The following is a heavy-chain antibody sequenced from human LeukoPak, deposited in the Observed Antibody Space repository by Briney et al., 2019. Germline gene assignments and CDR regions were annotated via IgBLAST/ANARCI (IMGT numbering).Heavy chain of an antibody. V-gene: IGHV4-61*09. Sequence: SQTLSLTCTVSGDSISSGNYYWTWIRQPAGRGLEWIVHIYTSRSTNYNPSLKSRVTISVDTSKNQFSLKLSSVTAADTAVYYCARDRGGYCSSTSCYAGYWFDPWGQGTLVTVSS. J-gene: IGHJ5*02. CDR2: IYTSRST. CDR1: GDSISSGNYY. D-gene: IGHD2-2*01. CDR3: ARDRGGYCSSTSCYAGYWFDP.